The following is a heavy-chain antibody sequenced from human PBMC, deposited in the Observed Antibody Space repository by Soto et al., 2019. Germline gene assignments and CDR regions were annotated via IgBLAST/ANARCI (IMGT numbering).Heavy chain of an antibody. J-gene: IGHJ3*02. Sequence: ASVKVSCKASGYTFTSYCISWVRQAPVQVLEWMGWIIAYNGNTNYAQKLQGRVTMTTDTSTSTAYMELRSLRSDDTAVYYCARTPYYDYVWGSYRQDDAFDIWGQGTMVTVS. CDR3: ARTPYYDYVWGSYRQDDAFDI. CDR1: GYTFTSYC. D-gene: IGHD3-16*02. V-gene: IGHV1-18*01. CDR2: IIAYNGNT.